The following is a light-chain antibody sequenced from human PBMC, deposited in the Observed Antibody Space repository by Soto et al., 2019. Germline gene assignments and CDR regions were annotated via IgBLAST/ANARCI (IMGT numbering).Light chain of an antibody. CDR2: AAS. J-gene: IGKJ2*01. Sequence: EIVLTQSPGTLSLSPGERATLSCRASQSVSSYYLAWYQQKPGQAPRLLIYAASSRATGIPDRFSGSGSGTDFTLTISRLEPEDFAVYYCQQYVTSPPMYTFGQGTKLEIK. V-gene: IGKV3-20*01. CDR3: QQYVTSPPMYT. CDR1: QSVSSYY.